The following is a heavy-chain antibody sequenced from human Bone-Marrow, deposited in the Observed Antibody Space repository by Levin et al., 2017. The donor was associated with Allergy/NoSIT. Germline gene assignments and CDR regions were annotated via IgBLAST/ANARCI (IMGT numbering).Heavy chain of an antibody. J-gene: IGHJ4*02. V-gene: IGHV3-7*03. D-gene: IGHD2-8*01. CDR2: INQDGSEK. CDR3: AKDGIPTNRPYGGHGLAI. Sequence: GGSLRLSCEDSGFSFRSYWMSWVRQAPGKGLEWVATINQDGSEKYYVDSVRGRFTISRDNAKNSLFLQMNSLRAEDTDLFYCAKDGIPTNRPYGGHGLAIWGQGTLVSVSS. CDR1: GFSFRSYW.